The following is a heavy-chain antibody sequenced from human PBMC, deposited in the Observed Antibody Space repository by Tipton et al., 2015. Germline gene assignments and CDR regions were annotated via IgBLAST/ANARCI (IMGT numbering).Heavy chain of an antibody. Sequence: SLRLSCAASGFTFNTYWMNWVRQAPGKGLVWVSRIDDDGSSTSYADSVKGRITISRDNAKNTLYLQMNSLRAEDTAVYYCARISGYYFDYWGQGTLVTVSS. D-gene: IGHD3-22*01. CDR3: ARISGYYFDY. CDR2: IDDDGSST. CDR1: GFTFNTYW. V-gene: IGHV3-74*01. J-gene: IGHJ4*02.